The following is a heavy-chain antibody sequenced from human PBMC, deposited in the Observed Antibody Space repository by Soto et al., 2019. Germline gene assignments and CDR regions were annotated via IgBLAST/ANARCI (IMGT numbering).Heavy chain of an antibody. D-gene: IGHD3-16*01. CDR1: GGSVSNSDYY. V-gene: IGHV4-39*01. Sequence: ETLSLTCAVSGGSVSNSDYYWGWIRQSPGEGLEWIGSVSSTGTTYPKSSLKSRVIMSVDTSKNQFSLRLASVTAADTAVYYCGSLLGSPWGWFDPWGQGTQVTVSS. CDR2: VSSTGTT. J-gene: IGHJ5*02. CDR3: GSLLGSPWGWFDP.